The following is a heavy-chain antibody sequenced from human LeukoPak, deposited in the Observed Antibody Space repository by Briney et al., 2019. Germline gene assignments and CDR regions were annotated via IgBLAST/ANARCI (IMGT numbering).Heavy chain of an antibody. Sequence: GGSLRLSCAASGFTFSSYWMNWARQAPGKGLEWVASINHNGNVNYYVDSVKGRFTISRDNAKNSLFLQMNSLRAEDTAVYYCARERYGNYNWGQGTLVTVSS. CDR2: INHNGNVN. D-gene: IGHD4-11*01. V-gene: IGHV3-7*03. CDR1: GFTFSSYW. CDR3: ARERYGNYN. J-gene: IGHJ4*02.